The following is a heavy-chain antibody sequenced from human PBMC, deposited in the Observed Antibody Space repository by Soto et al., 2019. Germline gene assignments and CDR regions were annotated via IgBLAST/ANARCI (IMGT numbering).Heavy chain of an antibody. CDR2: IYPGNSDT. CDR1: GYRFTTYW. D-gene: IGHD2-21*02. CDR3: AQTNNAYCGGDCYSGAFDI. J-gene: IGHJ3*02. Sequence: PGESLKISCQGSGYRFTTYWIGWVRQLPGKGLEWMGIIYPGNSDTIYSPSFQGQVTISADKSISTAYLRWSTLRASDTAMYYCAQTNNAYCGGDCYSGAFDIWGQGTMVT. V-gene: IGHV5-51*01.